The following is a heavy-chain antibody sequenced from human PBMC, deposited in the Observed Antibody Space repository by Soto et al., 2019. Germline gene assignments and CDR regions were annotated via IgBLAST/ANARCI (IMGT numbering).Heavy chain of an antibody. Sequence: RRLSCTASGFTFGDYAMSWFRQAPGKGLEWVGFIRSKAYGGTTEYAASVKGRFTISRDDSKSIAYLQMNSLKTEDTAVYYCTREKSGSYYVSWFDPWGQGTLVTVS. V-gene: IGHV3-49*03. CDR1: GFTFGDYA. J-gene: IGHJ5*02. D-gene: IGHD1-26*01. CDR2: IRSKAYGGTT. CDR3: TREKSGSYYVSWFDP.